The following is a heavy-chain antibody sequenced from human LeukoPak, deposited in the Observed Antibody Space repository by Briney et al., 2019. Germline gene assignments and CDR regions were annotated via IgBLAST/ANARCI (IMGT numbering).Heavy chain of an antibody. CDR1: GFTFSSYA. CDR2: ISYDGSNK. J-gene: IGHJ4*02. V-gene: IGHV3-30*04. CDR3: ARSRVVAATTFDY. Sequence: GGSLRLSCAASGFTFSSYAMHWVRQAPGKGLEWVTVISYDGSNKYYADSVKGRFTISRDNSKNTLYLQMNSLRAEDTAVYYCARSRVVAATTFDYWGQGTLVTVSS. D-gene: IGHD2-15*01.